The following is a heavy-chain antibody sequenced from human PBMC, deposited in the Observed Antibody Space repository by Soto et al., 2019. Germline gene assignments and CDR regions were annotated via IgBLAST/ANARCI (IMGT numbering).Heavy chain of an antibody. CDR1: GGSISSGGYS. Sequence: QLQLQESGSGLVKPSQTLSLTCAVSGGSISSGGYSWNWIRQLPGKGLEWIGYIYHSGGTLYNPSLKSPVPIPVXXSRNQFSLTLTSVTAADTAVYYCARDSLTGNWFDPWGQGTLVTVSS. J-gene: IGHJ5*02. D-gene: IGHD2-8*02. CDR3: ARDSLTGNWFDP. V-gene: IGHV4-30-2*06. CDR2: IYHSGGT.